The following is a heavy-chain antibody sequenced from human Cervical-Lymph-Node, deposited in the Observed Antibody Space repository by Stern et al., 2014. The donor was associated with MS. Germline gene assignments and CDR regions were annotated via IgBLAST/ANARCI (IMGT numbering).Heavy chain of an antibody. D-gene: IGHD2-2*01. CDR1: GFPFRTYD. CDR2: IDGAGDT. Sequence: EVPLVESGGGLVQPGGSLRVSCAASGFPFRTYDMHWVRQTSGKRLDGDSAIDGAGDTYYADSVKGRFTISRENAKNSLYLQMDSLSAGDTAVYYCARGRYCTTTTCPPLGYYNYGMDVWGQGTTVTVSS. V-gene: IGHV3-13*01. CDR3: ARGRYCTTTTCPPLGYYNYGMDV. J-gene: IGHJ6*02.